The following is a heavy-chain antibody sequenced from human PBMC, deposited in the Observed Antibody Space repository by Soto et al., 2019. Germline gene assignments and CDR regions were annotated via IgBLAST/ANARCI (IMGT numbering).Heavy chain of an antibody. D-gene: IGHD3-16*01. CDR3: ARYDPHHYYYGLDV. J-gene: IGHJ6*02. CDR2: ISPSSSYT. Sequence: QVHLVESGGGLVKPGGSLRLSCAASGFTFSDYYMSWIRQAPGKGLEWVSYISPSSSYTDHADSVKGRFTVSRDNAQASLYLQMNSLRADDTAVYYCARYDPHHYYYGLDVWGQGTTVTVSS. CDR1: GFTFSDYY. V-gene: IGHV3-11*06.